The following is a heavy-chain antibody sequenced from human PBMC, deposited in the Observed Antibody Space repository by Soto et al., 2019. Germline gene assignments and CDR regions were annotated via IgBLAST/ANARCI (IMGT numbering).Heavy chain of an antibody. Sequence: GVSLRLSFAASGFTFSSYAMSWFRQAPGKGLEWVSAISGSGGSTYYADSVKGRFTISRDSSENTLYLQMNSLRAEDTAVYYCAKDYYGRNSGYWGQGTLFSVSS. D-gene: IGHD4-17*01. CDR3: AKDYYGRNSGY. J-gene: IGHJ4*02. V-gene: IGHV3-23*01. CDR1: GFTFSSYA. CDR2: ISGSGGST.